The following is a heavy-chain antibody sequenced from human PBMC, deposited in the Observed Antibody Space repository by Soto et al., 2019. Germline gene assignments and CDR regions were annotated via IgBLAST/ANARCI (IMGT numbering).Heavy chain of an antibody. CDR3: ARAFDILTRYYFDY. Sequence: PSETLSPTRTVSGGSISSGDYFWSWVRQPPGKGLEWIGYIYYSGSTYYNPSLKSRVTISVDTSKNQFSLKLSSVTAADTAVYYCARAFDILTRYYFDYWGQGTLVTVSS. J-gene: IGHJ4*02. CDR1: GGSISSGDYF. V-gene: IGHV4-30-4*01. D-gene: IGHD3-9*01. CDR2: IYYSGST.